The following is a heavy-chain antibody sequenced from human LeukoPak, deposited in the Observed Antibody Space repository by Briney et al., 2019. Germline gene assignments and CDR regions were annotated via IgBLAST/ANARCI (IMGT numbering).Heavy chain of an antibody. CDR3: ANTAAELLWFGELLS. J-gene: IGHJ4*02. CDR2: ISGDGGST. V-gene: IGHV3-43*02. Sequence: PGGSLRLSCAASGFTFDDYAMYWVRQAPGKGLEWVSLISGDGGSTYYADSVKGRFTISRDNSKNSLYLQMNSLRTEDTALYYCANTAAELLWFGELLSWGQGTLVTVSS. CDR1: GFTFDDYA. D-gene: IGHD3-10*01.